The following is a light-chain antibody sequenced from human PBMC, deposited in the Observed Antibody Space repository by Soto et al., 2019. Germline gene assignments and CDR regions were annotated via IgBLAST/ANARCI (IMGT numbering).Light chain of an antibody. CDR2: DVS. Sequence: QSVLTQPASVSGSPGQSITISCIGTSSDVGAYNYVSWYQQHPGKAPKLMISDVSNRPSGVSNRFSGSKSGNTASLTISGLQAEDEADYYCSSYTTSSTPVVFGGGTKLTVL. CDR1: SSDVGAYNY. CDR3: SSYTTSSTPVV. J-gene: IGLJ2*01. V-gene: IGLV2-14*01.